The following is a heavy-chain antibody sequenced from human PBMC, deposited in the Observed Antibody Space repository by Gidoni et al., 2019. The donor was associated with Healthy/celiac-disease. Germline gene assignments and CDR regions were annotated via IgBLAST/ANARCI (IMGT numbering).Heavy chain of an antibody. Sequence: QVQLQESCPGLVKPSQTLSLTCTVSGGSISSSGYYWSWIRQHPRKGLEWIGYIYYSGSTYYNPSLKSRVTISVDTSKNQFSLKLSSVTAADTAVYYCARVLTNYYDSPPGMDVWGQGTTVTVSS. CDR3: ARVLTNYYDSPPGMDV. J-gene: IGHJ6*02. V-gene: IGHV4-31*03. D-gene: IGHD3-22*01. CDR2: IYYSGST. CDR1: GGSISSSGYY.